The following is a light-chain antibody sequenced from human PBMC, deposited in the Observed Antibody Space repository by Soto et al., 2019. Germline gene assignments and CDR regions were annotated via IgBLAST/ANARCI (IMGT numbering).Light chain of an antibody. CDR3: HQYGSLYT. V-gene: IGKV3-20*01. J-gene: IGKJ2*01. CDR1: QSVSSSY. Sequence: EIGLTQSPGTRSLSPGERATLSCRARQSVSSSYLAWYQQKPGQAPRLLIYGASSRATGIPDRFSGSGSGTDFTLTISRLEPEDFAVYYCHQYGSLYTFGQGTKVEIK. CDR2: GAS.